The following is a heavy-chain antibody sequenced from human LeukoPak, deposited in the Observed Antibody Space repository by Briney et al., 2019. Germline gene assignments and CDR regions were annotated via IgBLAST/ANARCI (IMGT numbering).Heavy chain of an antibody. CDR2: IYHSGST. CDR3: ASDCDFWSGYYGGGGDY. Sequence: SETLSLTCTVSGYSISSGYYWGWIRQPPGKGLEWIGSIYHSGSTYYNPSLKSRVTMSVDTSKNQFSLKLSSVTAADTAVYYCASDCDFWSGYYGGGGDYWGQGTLVTVSS. J-gene: IGHJ4*02. CDR1: GYSISSGYY. D-gene: IGHD3-3*01. V-gene: IGHV4-38-2*02.